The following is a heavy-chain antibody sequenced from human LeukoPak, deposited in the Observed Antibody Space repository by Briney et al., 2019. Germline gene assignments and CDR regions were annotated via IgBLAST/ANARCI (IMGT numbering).Heavy chain of an antibody. D-gene: IGHD2-21*02. CDR3: ARRSDCGGDCYSNWFDP. J-gene: IGHJ5*02. CDR1: GGSFSGYY. Sequence: PSETLSLTCAVYGGSFSGYYWSWIRQPPGKGLEWIGETNHSGSTNYNPSLKSRVTISVDTSKNQFSLKLSSVTAADTAVYYCARRSDCGGDCYSNWFDPWGQGTLVTVSS. V-gene: IGHV4-34*01. CDR2: TNHSGST.